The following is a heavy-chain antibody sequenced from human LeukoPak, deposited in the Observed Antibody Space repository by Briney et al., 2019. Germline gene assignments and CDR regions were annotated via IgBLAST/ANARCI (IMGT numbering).Heavy chain of an antibody. Sequence: SQTLSLTCTVSGGSISSGSYYWSWIRQPAGKGLEWIGRIYTSGSTNYNPSLKSRVTISVDTSKNQFSLKLSSVTAADTAVYYCARVGGPQTLLPAAPENGDWGQGTLVTVSS. J-gene: IGHJ4*02. CDR2: IYTSGST. CDR3: ARVGGPQTLLPAAPENGD. V-gene: IGHV4-61*02. CDR1: GGSISSGSYY. D-gene: IGHD2-2*01.